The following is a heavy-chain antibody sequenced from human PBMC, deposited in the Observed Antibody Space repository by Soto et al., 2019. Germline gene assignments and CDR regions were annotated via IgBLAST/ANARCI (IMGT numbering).Heavy chain of an antibody. CDR3: ARVYCGYATCNNWILNGLDP. Sequence: QVQLVQSGAEVKKPGSSVKVSCKASGVTLSDYPINWVRHAPGQGLEWMGGLLPIFGTTIYSQKCQGRLTITADESTTTAYMESSDLRPEATAIFYCARVYCGYATCNNWILNGLDPWGQGNLVTVSP. D-gene: IGHD2-21*01. CDR2: LLPIFGTT. CDR1: GVTLSDYP. V-gene: IGHV1-69*01. J-gene: IGHJ5*02.